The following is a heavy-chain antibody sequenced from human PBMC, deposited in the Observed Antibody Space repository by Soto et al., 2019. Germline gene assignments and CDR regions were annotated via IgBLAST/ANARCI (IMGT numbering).Heavy chain of an antibody. CDR1: GYTFTSYG. V-gene: IGHV1-18*01. Sequence: GASVKVSCKASGYTFTSYGINWVRQAPGQGLEWMGWISAYNGNTNYAQKLQGRVTMTTDTSTSTAYMELRSLRSDDTAVYYCARACRITIFGVVAPSYYYYGMDVWGQGTTVTVSS. CDR2: ISAYNGNT. J-gene: IGHJ6*02. D-gene: IGHD3-3*01. CDR3: ARACRITIFGVVAPSYYYYGMDV.